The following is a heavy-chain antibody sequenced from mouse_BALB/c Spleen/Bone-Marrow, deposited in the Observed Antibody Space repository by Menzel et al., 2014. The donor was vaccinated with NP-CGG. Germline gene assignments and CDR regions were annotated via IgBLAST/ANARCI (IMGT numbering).Heavy chain of an antibody. CDR2: INPYNDGT. CDR1: GYTFTSYI. V-gene: IGHV1-14*01. J-gene: IGHJ4*01. CDR3: ARRWLPYAMDY. D-gene: IGHD2-3*01. Sequence: EVKLVESGPELVKPGASVKMSCKASGYTFTSYIMHWVKQKPEQGLEWIGYINPYNDGTKYNEKFKGKATLTSDKSSSTAYMELSSLTSEDSAVYYCARRWLPYAMDYWGQGTSVTVSS.